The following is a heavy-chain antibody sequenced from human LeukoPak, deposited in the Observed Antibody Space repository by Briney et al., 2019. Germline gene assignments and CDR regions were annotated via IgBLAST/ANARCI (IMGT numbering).Heavy chain of an antibody. J-gene: IGHJ6*02. CDR3: ARDGGDFWSGYPYENNYYYYGMDV. V-gene: IGHV1-18*01. CDR1: GYTFTSYG. D-gene: IGHD3-3*01. CDR2: ISAYNGNT. Sequence: ASVTVSSKASGYTFTSYGISWVRQAPGQGLEWMGWISAYNGNTNYAQKLQGRVTRATDTSTRTAYMELRSLRSDDTAVYYCARDGGDFWSGYPYENNYYYYGMDVWGQGTTVTVSS.